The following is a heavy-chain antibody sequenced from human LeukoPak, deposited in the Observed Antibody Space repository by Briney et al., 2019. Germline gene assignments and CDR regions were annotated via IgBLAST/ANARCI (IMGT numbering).Heavy chain of an antibody. CDR2: ISSSNSYI. CDR1: GFTFSSYS. CDR3: ARDLRYYDSSGYYSKYYFDY. V-gene: IGHV3-21*01. Sequence: GGSLRLSCAASGFTFSSYSMNWVRQAPGKGLEWVSSISSSNSYIYYAVSVKGRFTISRDNSKNTLYLQMNSLRAEDTAVYYCARDLRYYDSSGYYSKYYFDYWGQGTLVTVSS. J-gene: IGHJ4*02. D-gene: IGHD3-22*01.